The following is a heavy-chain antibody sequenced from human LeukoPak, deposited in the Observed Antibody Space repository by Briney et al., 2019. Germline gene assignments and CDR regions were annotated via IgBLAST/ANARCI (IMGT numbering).Heavy chain of an antibody. D-gene: IGHD3-22*01. CDR3: ARLYYYDSSGYGAFDI. Sequence: PSETLSLTCTVSGGSISSYYWSWIRQPPGKGLEWIGYIYYSGSTNYNPSLKSRVTISVDTSKIQFSLKLSSVTAADTAVYYCARLYYYDSSGYGAFDIWGQGTMVTVSS. CDR2: IYYSGST. CDR1: GGSISSYY. V-gene: IGHV4-59*01. J-gene: IGHJ3*02.